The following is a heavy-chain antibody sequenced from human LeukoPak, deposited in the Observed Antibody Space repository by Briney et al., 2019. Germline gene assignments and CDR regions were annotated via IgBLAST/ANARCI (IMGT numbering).Heavy chain of an antibody. CDR2: INHSGST. D-gene: IGHD3-10*01. CDR3: ARGRVRYGSGSYQY. Sequence: SETLSLTCAVYGGSFSGYYWSWIRQPPGKGLEWLGEINHSGSTNYNPSLKSRVTISVDTSKNQFSLKLSSVTAADTAGYYCARGRVRYGSGSYQYWGQGTLVTVSS. V-gene: IGHV4-34*01. J-gene: IGHJ4*02. CDR1: GGSFSGYY.